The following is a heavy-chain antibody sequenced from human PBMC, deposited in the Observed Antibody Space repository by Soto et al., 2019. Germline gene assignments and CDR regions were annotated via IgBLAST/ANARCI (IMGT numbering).Heavy chain of an antibody. V-gene: IGHV1-2*04. Sequence: ASVKPSCKTCGDRFTDYKLHWVRQAPGQGLEWMGWVDPNGGGSNSAQKFQGSVTMTWDTSITTAYLDLTRLTTNDTATYFCATWVDYGDFEGFDFWGQGTLVTSPQ. D-gene: IGHD4-17*01. J-gene: IGHJ4*02. CDR3: ATWVDYGDFEGFDF. CDR1: GDRFTDYK. CDR2: VDPNGGGS.